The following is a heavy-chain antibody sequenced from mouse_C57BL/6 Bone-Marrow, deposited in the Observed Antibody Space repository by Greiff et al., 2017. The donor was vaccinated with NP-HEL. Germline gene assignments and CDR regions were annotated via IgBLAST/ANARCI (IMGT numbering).Heavy chain of an antibody. Sequence: VQLQQSGAELARPGASVKLSCKASGYTFTSYGISWVKQRTGQGLEWIGEIYPRSGNTYYNEKFKGKATLTADKSSSTAYMELRSLTSEDSAVYFCARSGYYGSSSFYAMDYWGQGTSVTVSS. J-gene: IGHJ4*01. CDR3: ARSGYYGSSSFYAMDY. CDR2: IYPRSGNT. V-gene: IGHV1-81*01. D-gene: IGHD1-1*01. CDR1: GYTFTSYG.